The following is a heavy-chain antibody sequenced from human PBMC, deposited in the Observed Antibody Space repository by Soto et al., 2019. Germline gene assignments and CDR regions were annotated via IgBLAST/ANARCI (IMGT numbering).Heavy chain of an antibody. D-gene: IGHD3-10*01. CDR1: GYNFTTYG. CDR3: ARSTSYGSGSYYNRASNWFDP. CDR2: ISAYKSKT. V-gene: IGHV1-18*01. Sequence: ASVKVSCKVSGYNFTTYGISWVRQAPGQGLEWMGWISAYKSKTNYAQNLQGRVTMTTDTSTSTVYMELRSLRSDDTAVYYCARSTSYGSGSYYNRASNWFDPWGQGTLVTVSS. J-gene: IGHJ5*02.